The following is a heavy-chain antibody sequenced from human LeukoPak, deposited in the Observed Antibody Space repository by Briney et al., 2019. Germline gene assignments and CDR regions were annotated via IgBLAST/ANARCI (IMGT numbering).Heavy chain of an antibody. CDR2: IKSKTDGGTT. V-gene: IGHV3-15*01. CDR3: TTVPPSGSYWDYYGMDV. CDR1: GFTFSNAW. D-gene: IGHD1-26*01. J-gene: IGHJ6*02. Sequence: PGGSLRLSCAASGFTFSNAWMSWVRQAPGKGLEWVGRIKSKTDGGTTDYAAPVKGRFTISRDDSKNTLYLQMNSLKTEDTAVYYCTTVPPSGSYWDYYGMDVWGQGTTVTVSS.